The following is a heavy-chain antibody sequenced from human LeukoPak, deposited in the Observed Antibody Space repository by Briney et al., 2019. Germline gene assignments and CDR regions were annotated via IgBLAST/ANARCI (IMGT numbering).Heavy chain of an antibody. V-gene: IGHV3-15*01. CDR3: ITRGQTAPGDS. CDR2: IKSKADGGTA. D-gene: IGHD1-1*01. CDR1: GFTFSSAW. J-gene: IGHJ4*02. Sequence: PGGSLRLSCAASGFTFSSAWMYWVRQAPGQGLEWVGRIKSKADGGTADYAAPVKSRFTISKDDSKSNPFLQMNSLKIEDTAVYYCITRGQTAPGDSWGQGTLVTVSS.